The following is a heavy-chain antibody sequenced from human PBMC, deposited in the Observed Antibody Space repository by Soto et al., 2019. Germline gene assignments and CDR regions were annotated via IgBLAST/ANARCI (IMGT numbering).Heavy chain of an antibody. CDR3: ARLSDSSGYDFFQH. V-gene: IGHV1-18*01. J-gene: IGHJ1*01. D-gene: IGHD3-22*01. CDR2: ISAYNGNT. CDR1: GYTFTSYG. Sequence: GASVKVSCKASGYTFTSYGISWVRQAPGQGLEWMGWISAYNGNTNYAQKLQGRVTMTADTSTDTAYMELSSLRSEDTAVYYCARLSDSSGYDFFQHWGQGTLVTVSS.